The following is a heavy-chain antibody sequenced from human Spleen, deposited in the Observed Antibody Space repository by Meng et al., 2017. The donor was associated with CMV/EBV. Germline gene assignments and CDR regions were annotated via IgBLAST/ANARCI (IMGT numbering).Heavy chain of an antibody. J-gene: IGHJ4*02. Sequence: GESLKISCAASGFTFSVYSMIWVRQAPGKGLEWVSSISSSSSFISYVDSVKGRFTISRDNAKNSLYLQMNSLRAEDTAVYYCTSDTYDRRGYYYWDCWGQGTLVTVSS. V-gene: IGHV3-21*01. D-gene: IGHD3-22*01. CDR1: GFTFSVYS. CDR3: TSDTYDRRGYYYWDC. CDR2: ISSSSSFI.